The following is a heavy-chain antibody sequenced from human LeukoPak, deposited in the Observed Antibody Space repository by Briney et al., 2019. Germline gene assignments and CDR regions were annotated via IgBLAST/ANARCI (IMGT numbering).Heavy chain of an antibody. CDR3: ARFHPVRGRDY. V-gene: IGHV4-39*01. Sequence: TSETLSLTCTVSGDSISTSKSYWGWIRQPPLKGLEWIGSIYYTGNTYYNPSLKSRVTISVDTSKNQFSLKLSSVTAADTAVYYCARFHPVRGRDYWGQGTLVTVSS. D-gene: IGHD3-10*02. CDR2: IYYTGNT. CDR1: GDSISTSKSY. J-gene: IGHJ4*02.